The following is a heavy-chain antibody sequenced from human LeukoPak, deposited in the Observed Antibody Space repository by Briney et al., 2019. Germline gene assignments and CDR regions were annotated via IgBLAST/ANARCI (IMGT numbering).Heavy chain of an antibody. CDR3: ANDRLRYSLAYYFDY. V-gene: IGHV3-30*18. CDR2: MSYDGSSE. J-gene: IGHJ4*02. Sequence: GGSLRLSCAASGFTFSSYGMHWVRQAPGKGLEWVAVMSYDGSSEYYADSVKGRFIISRDNSKNTLYLQMNSLRAEDTAVYYCANDRLRYSLAYYFDYWGQGTLVTVSS. D-gene: IGHD5-18*01. CDR1: GFTFSSYG.